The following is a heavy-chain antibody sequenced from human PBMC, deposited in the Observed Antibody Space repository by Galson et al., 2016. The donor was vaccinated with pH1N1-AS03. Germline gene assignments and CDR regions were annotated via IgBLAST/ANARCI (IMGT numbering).Heavy chain of an antibody. Sequence: SETLSLTCSVAGVSIRGYYWNWIRQTPGGGLEWIGYIYNSGSTDFNPSLKSRVTMSMDTSKNQFTLKLSSVSAADTAVYYCARGAPGDLGYWGQGTLVTVSS. CDR1: GVSIRGYY. V-gene: IGHV4-59*01. CDR2: IYNSGST. D-gene: IGHD2-8*02. J-gene: IGHJ4*02. CDR3: ARGAPGDLGY.